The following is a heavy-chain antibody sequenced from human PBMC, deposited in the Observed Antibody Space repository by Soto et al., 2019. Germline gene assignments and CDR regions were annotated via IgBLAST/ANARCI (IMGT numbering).Heavy chain of an antibody. Sequence: EVQLVESGGGLVRPGGSMRLSCAASGFTFSYYWMHWVRQAPGKGLVWVSRIHSDGSSTTYADFVKGRFILSRDTARNTVDLQMNSVRVEDTEVYYCARGDRGAFDLWGQGTVVTVSS. D-gene: IGHD1-26*01. V-gene: IGHV3-74*01. CDR3: ARGDRGAFDL. CDR1: GFTFSYYW. J-gene: IGHJ3*01. CDR2: IHSDGSST.